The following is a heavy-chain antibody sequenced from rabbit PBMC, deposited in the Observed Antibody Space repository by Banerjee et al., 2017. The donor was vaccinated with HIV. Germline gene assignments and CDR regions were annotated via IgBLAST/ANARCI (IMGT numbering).Heavy chain of an antibody. V-gene: IGHV1S47*01. J-gene: IGHJ4*01. CDR1: GFDISSYS. Sequence: QEQLVESGGGLVTPAGTLTLTCTASGFDISSYSIGWVRQAPGKGLEWIGIIYGGKGSTDYASWVNGRFTISLDNAQNTVFLQMTSLTAADTATYFCARDMGAGVLNLWGQGTLVTVS. CDR3: ARDMGAGVLNL. D-gene: IGHD4-1*01. CDR2: IYGGKGST.